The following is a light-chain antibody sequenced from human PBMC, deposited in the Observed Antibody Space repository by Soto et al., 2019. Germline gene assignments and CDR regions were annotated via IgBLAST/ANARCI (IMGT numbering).Light chain of an antibody. J-gene: IGLJ2*01. CDR2: YGS. CDR1: NIGSKG. V-gene: IGLV3-21*01. CDR3: QVWDSNSDHVV. Sequence: SYELTQPPSVSVAPGETARITCGGNNIGSKGVHWYQQKPGQAPVVVIDYGSDRPSGIPERFSGSNSENTATLTISRVEAGDEADFYCQVWDSNSDHVVFGGGTKVTVL.